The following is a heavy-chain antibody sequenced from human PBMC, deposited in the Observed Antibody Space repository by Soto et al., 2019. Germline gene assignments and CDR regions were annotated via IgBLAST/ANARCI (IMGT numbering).Heavy chain of an antibody. J-gene: IGHJ5*02. CDR3: ARDGYYDSSGYYYSRFDP. D-gene: IGHD3-22*01. CDR1: GGSISSYY. CDR2: IYYSGST. Sequence: QVQLQESGPGLVKPSETLSLTCTVSGGSISSYYWSWIRQPPGKGLEWIGYIYYSGSTNYNPSLKCRVTISVDTSKNQFSLKLSSVTAADTAVYYCARDGYYDSSGYYYSRFDPWGQGTLVTVSS. V-gene: IGHV4-59*01.